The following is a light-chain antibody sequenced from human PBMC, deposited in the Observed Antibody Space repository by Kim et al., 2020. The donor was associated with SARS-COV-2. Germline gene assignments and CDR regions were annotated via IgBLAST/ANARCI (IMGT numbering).Light chain of an antibody. V-gene: IGLV3-21*04. Sequence: SYELTQPPSVSVAPGKTAMIPCGGNNIETKSVHWYQQKPGQAPVLVVYFDSDRPSGIPERFSGSISGNTATLTISRFEAGDEADYYCQVWHSSSGHVVFG. CDR3: QVWHSSSGHVV. J-gene: IGLJ2*01. CDR1: NIETKS. CDR2: FDS.